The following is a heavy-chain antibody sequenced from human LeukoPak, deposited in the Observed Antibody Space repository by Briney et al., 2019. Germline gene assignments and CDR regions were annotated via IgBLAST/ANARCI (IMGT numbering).Heavy chain of an antibody. V-gene: IGHV3-23*01. CDR1: GFTFSSYA. Sequence: GGSLRLPCAASGFTFSSYAMSWVRQAPGKGLEWVSAISGSGGSTYYADSVKGRFTISRDNSKNTLYLQMNSLRAEDTAVYYCATFSSSSSWRRDYWGQGTLVTVSS. CDR3: ATFSSSSSWRRDY. D-gene: IGHD6-13*01. J-gene: IGHJ4*02. CDR2: ISGSGGST.